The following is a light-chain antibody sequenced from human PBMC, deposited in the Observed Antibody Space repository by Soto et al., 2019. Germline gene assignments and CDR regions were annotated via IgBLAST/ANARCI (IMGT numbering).Light chain of an antibody. J-gene: IGLJ2*01. V-gene: IGLV3-1*01. CDR2: QDS. CDR3: QAWDSSTVV. CDR1: KLGDKY. Sequence: ELTQPPSVSVSPGQTASITCSGDKLGDKYACWYQEKPGQSPVLVIYQDSKRPSGIPERFSGSNSGNTATLTISGTQAMDEADYYCQAWDSSTVVFGGGTKVTVL.